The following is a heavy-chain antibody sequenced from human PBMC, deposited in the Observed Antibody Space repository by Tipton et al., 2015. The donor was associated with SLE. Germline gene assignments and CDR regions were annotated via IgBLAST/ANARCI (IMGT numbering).Heavy chain of an antibody. D-gene: IGHD5-12*01. Sequence: LRLSCTVSGGSIRSSRHFWGWIRQPPGKGLEWIGVLYYSGNTYYNPSLKSRVTISVDTSTNRLSLQLSSVTAADTAVYYCARGGVGGYDYFDYWGQGALVTVSS. CDR3: ARGGVGGYDYFDY. CDR1: GGSIRSSRHF. J-gene: IGHJ4*02. CDR2: LYYSGNT. V-gene: IGHV4-39*07.